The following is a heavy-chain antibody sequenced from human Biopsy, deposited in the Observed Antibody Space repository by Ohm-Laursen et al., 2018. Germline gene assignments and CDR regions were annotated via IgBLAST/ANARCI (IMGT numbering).Heavy chain of an antibody. V-gene: IGHV1-8*01. CDR2: MNPYSGST. CDR1: GYTFISYD. D-gene: IGHD3-16*02. CDR3: AIVRRFAFDI. J-gene: IGHJ3*02. Sequence: ASMKVSCKASGYTFISYDINWVRQAPGQGLEWMGWMNPYSGSTGYAPKFQGRLSLTRNTSTSTGYMELSSLRSEDTALYYCAIVRRFAFDIWGQGTMVTVSS.